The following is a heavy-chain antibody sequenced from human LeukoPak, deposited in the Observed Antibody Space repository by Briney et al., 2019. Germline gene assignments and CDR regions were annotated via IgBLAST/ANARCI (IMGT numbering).Heavy chain of an antibody. Sequence: GGSLRLSCSASGFIFASYGMNWVRQAPGSGLQWVAYISAGSSNTFYADSVKGRFTISRDDADNFLHLQMNSLSAEDTAVYYCARSAVQANAPFSFDFWGQGALVTVSS. D-gene: IGHD2-8*01. CDR1: GFIFASYG. V-gene: IGHV3-48*01. J-gene: IGHJ4*02. CDR2: ISAGSSNT. CDR3: ARSAVQANAPFSFDF.